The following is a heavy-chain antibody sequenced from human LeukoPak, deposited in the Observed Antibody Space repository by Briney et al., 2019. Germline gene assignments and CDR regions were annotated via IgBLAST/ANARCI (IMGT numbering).Heavy chain of an antibody. V-gene: IGHV4-34*01. D-gene: IGHD2-15*01. CDR1: GASFSVDY. Sequence: PSETLSPTCAVYGASFSVDYWSWIRQSPGKGLEWIGEITHSGNTNYNPSFKSRVSMSVDTSKNQFSLRLSSVTAADTAIYYCARETSTVASYYFQYWGQGTLVTVSS. CDR2: ITHSGNT. J-gene: IGHJ4*02. CDR3: ARETSTVASYYFQY.